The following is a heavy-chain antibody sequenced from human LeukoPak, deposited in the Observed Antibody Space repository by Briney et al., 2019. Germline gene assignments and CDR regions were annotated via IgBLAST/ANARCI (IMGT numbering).Heavy chain of an antibody. Sequence: ASVKVSCKASGYTFTGYYMHWVRQAPGQGLEWMGWVNPNSGGTNYAQKLQGRVTMTRDTSISTAYMELSRLRSDDTAVYYCARDFYDFWSGYYILVYWGQGTLVTVSS. CDR2: VNPNSGGT. V-gene: IGHV1-2*02. D-gene: IGHD3-3*01. J-gene: IGHJ4*02. CDR1: GYTFTGYY. CDR3: ARDFYDFWSGYYILVY.